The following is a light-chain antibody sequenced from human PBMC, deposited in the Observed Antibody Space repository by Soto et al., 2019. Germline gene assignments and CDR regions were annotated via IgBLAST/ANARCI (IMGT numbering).Light chain of an antibody. CDR1: QSVSSSY. Sequence: EIVLTQSPGTLSLSPGERATLSCRASQSVSSSYLAWYQQRPGRAPRLLIYGASSRATGIPDRFSGSGSGTDFTLTISRLEPEEFAVYYCQQYGSSPLTFGGGTKVEI. J-gene: IGKJ4*01. V-gene: IGKV3-20*01. CDR3: QQYGSSPLT. CDR2: GAS.